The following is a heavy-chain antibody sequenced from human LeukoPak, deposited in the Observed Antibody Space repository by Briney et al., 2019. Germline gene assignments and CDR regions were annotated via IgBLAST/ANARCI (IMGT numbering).Heavy chain of an antibody. CDR2: INHSGST. V-gene: IGHV4-34*01. D-gene: IGHD1-14*01. J-gene: IGHJ4*02. CDR1: GGSFSGYY. Sequence: SETLSLTCAVYGGSFSGYYWGWIRQPPGKGLEWIGEINHSGSTNYNPSLKSRVTISVDTSKNQFSLKLSSVTAADTAVYYCARERATRTNDYWGQGTLVTVSS. CDR3: ARERATRTNDY.